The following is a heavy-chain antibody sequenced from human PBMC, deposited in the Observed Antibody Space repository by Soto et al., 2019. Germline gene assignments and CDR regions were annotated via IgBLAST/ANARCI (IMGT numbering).Heavy chain of an antibody. J-gene: IGHJ6*02. Sequence: PGESLKISCKGSGYSFTSYWSGWVRQMPGKGLEWMGIIYPGDSDTRYSPSFQGQVTISADKSISTAYLQWSSLKASDTAMYYCARQTRGGSSSWYREPIAYYYYYYGMDVWGQGTTVTVSS. CDR3: ARQTRGGSSSWYREPIAYYYYYYGMDV. CDR2: IYPGDSDT. CDR1: GYSFTSYW. D-gene: IGHD6-13*01. V-gene: IGHV5-51*01.